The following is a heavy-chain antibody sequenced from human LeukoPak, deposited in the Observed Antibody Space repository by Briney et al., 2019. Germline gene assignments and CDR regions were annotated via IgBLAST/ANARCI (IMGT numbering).Heavy chain of an antibody. CDR1: GFTFDDYG. V-gene: IGHV3-20*04. CDR3: ARDEAPGPHDY. J-gene: IGHJ4*02. CDR2: INWNGGST. Sequence: RSGGSLRLSCAASGFTFDDYGISWVSQAPGNGLGWVSGINWNGGSTGYAESVKGRSTISRDNAKNSLYLQMNSLRAEDTALYYCARDEAPGPHDYWGQGTLVTVSS.